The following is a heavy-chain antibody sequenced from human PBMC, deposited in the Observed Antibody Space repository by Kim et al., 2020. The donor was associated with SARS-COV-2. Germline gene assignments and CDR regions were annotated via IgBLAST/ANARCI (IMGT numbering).Heavy chain of an antibody. D-gene: IGHD3-9*01. CDR3: ARENYDILTGSGPPYYYYYGMDV. V-gene: IGHV3-30*04. J-gene: IGHJ6*02. CDR2: ISYDGSNK. Sequence: GGSLRLSCAASGFTFSSYAMHWVRQAPGKGLEWVAVISYDGSNKYYADSVKGRFTISRDNSKNTLYLQMNSLRAEDTAVYYCARENYDILTGSGPPYYYYYGMDVWGQGTTVTVSS. CDR1: GFTFSSYA.